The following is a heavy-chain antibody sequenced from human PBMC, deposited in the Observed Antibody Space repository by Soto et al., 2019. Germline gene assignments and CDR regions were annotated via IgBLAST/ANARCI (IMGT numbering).Heavy chain of an antibody. CDR2: IIPIFGTA. Sequence: SVKVSCKASGGTFSSYAISWVRQAPRQGLEWMGGIIPIFGTANYAQKFQGRVTITADESTSTAYMELSSLRSEDTAVYYCARDWAYYYGSGTFDPWGQGTLVTVSS. J-gene: IGHJ5*02. D-gene: IGHD3-10*01. CDR3: ARDWAYYYGSGTFDP. V-gene: IGHV1-69*13. CDR1: GGTFSSYA.